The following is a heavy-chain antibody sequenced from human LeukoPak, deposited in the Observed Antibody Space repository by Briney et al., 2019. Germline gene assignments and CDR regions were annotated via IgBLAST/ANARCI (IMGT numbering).Heavy chain of an antibody. CDR2: IKQEGSEK. Sequence: EPGGPLRLSCGASGFILSRFWMTWVRQAPGKGLEWVANIKQEGSEKYYVDSVKGRFTISRDNAKNSLYLQMNSLRVEDTAVYYCARDPPKWLQLPLLWGQGTLVTVSS. CDR3: ARDPPKWLQLPLL. V-gene: IGHV3-7*01. J-gene: IGHJ4*02. CDR1: GFILSRFW. D-gene: IGHD2-15*01.